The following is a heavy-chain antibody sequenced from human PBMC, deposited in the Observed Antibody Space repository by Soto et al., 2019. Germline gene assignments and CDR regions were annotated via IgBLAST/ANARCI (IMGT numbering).Heavy chain of an antibody. CDR3: ARPRTVATTKGYDY. CDR1: GGTFSNYP. CDR2: IIPIFGTV. D-gene: IGHD1-1*01. J-gene: IGHJ4*02. V-gene: IGHV1-69*01. Sequence: QVQLVQSGAEVKQPGSSVRVSCKASGGTFSNYPFTWVRQAPGQGLEWMGGIIPIFGTVTYAQKFQGRVTISADESTSTTYMEMSRLTSEDTAIYYCARPRTVATTKGYDYGGQGTLVNVS.